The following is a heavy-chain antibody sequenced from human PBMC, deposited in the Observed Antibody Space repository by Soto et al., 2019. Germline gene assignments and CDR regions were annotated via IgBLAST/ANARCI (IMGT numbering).Heavy chain of an antibody. J-gene: IGHJ4*02. D-gene: IGHD4-17*01. CDR3: TREEDDYGDYVGSFDY. CDR2: IRGKAYGGTT. V-gene: IGHV3-49*03. Sequence: EVQLVESGGGLVQPGRSLRLSGPASGLPFGVFVLSWFRRVQGRGLGGVGLIRGKAYGGTTEYAASVKGRFTISRDDSKSIAYLQMNSLKTEDTAVYYCTREEDDYGDYVGSFDYWGQGTLVTVSS. CDR1: GLPFGVFV.